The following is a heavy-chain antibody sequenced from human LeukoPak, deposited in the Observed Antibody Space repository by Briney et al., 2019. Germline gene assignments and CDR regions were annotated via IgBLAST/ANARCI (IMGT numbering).Heavy chain of an antibody. J-gene: IGHJ6*03. V-gene: IGHV1-2*02. D-gene: IGHD2-21*01. CDR1: GYTFTGYY. CDR2: INPNSGGT. Sequence: ASVKVSCKASGYTFTGYYMNWVRQAPGQGLEWMGWINPNSGGTNYAQKFQGRVTMTRDTSISTAYMELSRLRSDDTAVYYCVRGGTPSYYYYMDVWGKGTTVTVSS. CDR3: VRGGTPSYYYYMDV.